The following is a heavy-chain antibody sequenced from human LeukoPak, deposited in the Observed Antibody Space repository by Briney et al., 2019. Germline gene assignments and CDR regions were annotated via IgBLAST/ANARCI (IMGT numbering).Heavy chain of an antibody. CDR3: AREEYFQDSNGYSYYFHS. CDR1: GGSIGWDY. D-gene: IGHD3-22*01. Sequence: SETLSLTCTVSGGSIGWDYWSWIRQSAGKGLEWIGRIYKSGSTNYNPSFRRRVTMSVDTSKNQFSLHVTSVTAAGTAVYYCAREEYFQDSNGYSYYFHSWGQGSLVTVSS. CDR2: IYKSGST. J-gene: IGHJ4*02. V-gene: IGHV4-4*07.